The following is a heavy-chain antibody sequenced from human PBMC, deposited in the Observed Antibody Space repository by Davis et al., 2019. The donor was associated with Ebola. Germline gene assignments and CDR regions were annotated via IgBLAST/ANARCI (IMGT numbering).Heavy chain of an antibody. Sequence: GSLRLSCAVYGGSFSGYYWSWIRQPPGKGLEWIGEINHSGSTNYNPSLKSRVTISVDTSKNQFSLKLSSVTAADTAVYYCARGDYGPRGFYYYGMDVWGQGTTVTVSS. CDR2: INHSGST. V-gene: IGHV4-34*01. CDR3: ARGDYGPRGFYYYGMDV. J-gene: IGHJ6*02. CDR1: GGSFSGYY. D-gene: IGHD4-17*01.